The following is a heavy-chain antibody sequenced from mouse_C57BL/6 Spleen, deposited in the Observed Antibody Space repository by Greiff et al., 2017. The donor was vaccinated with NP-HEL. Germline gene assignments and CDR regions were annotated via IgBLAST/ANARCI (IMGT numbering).Heavy chain of an antibody. Sequence: EVQLQQSGPGLVKPSQSLSLTCSVTGYSITSGYYWNWIRQFPGNKLEWMGYISYDGSNNYNPSLKNRISITRDTSKNQFFLKLNSVTTEDTATYYCARSPLDSSGSWFAYWGQGTLVTVSA. CDR2: ISYDGSN. V-gene: IGHV3-6*01. D-gene: IGHD3-2*02. J-gene: IGHJ3*01. CDR3: ARSPLDSSGSWFAY. CDR1: GYSITSGYY.